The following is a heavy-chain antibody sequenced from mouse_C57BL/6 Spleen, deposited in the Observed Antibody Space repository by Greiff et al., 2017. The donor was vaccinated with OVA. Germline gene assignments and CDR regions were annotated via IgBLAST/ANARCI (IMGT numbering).Heavy chain of an antibody. CDR2: ISYDGSN. V-gene: IGHV3-6*01. Sequence: EVHLVESGPGLVKPSQSLSLTCSVTGYSITSGYYWNWIRQFPGNKLEWMGYISYDGSNNYNPSLKNRISITRDTSKNQFFLKLNSVTTEDTATYYCARETAGYFDYWGQGTTLTVSS. CDR3: ARETAGYFDY. D-gene: IGHD3-2*01. CDR1: GYSITSGYY. J-gene: IGHJ2*01.